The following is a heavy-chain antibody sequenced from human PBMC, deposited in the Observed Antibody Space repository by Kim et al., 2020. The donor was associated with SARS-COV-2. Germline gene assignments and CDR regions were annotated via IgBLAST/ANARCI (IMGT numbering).Heavy chain of an antibody. Sequence: GESLKISCKGSGYSFTNYWIGWVRQMPGKGLEWMGIIYPGDSDTIYSPSFQGQVTISADKSISTAYLQWSSLKASDTAMYYCARYGDSCIGWFRSECYGMDVWGQGTTVTVSS. CDR3: ARYGDSCIGWFRSECYGMDV. CDR2: IYPGDSDT. CDR1: GYSFTNYW. J-gene: IGHJ6*02. D-gene: IGHD6-19*01. V-gene: IGHV5-51*01.